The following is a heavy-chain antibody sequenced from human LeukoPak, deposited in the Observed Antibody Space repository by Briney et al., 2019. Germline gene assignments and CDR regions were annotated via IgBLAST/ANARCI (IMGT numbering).Heavy chain of an antibody. CDR3: ARDRGYGYFDY. J-gene: IGHJ4*02. CDR2: IYYSGST. Sequence: MPSETLSLTCTVSGGSISSYYWSWVRQPPGRGLEWIGYIYYSGSTNYNPSLKSRVTISVDTSKNQLSLKLRSVTAADTAVYYCARDRGYGYFDYWGQGTLVTVSS. CDR1: GGSISSYY. V-gene: IGHV4-59*01. D-gene: IGHD5-18*01.